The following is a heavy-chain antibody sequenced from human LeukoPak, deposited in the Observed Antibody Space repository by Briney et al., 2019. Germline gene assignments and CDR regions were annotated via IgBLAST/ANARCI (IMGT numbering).Heavy chain of an antibody. CDR3: ARQYSGYDAFDY. J-gene: IGHJ4*02. CDR1: GGSISSSSYH. CDR2: IYYSGST. Sequence: PSETLSLTCTVSGGSISSSSYHWGWTRQPPGKGLEWIGSIYYSGSTYYNPSLRSRVSISLDTSKNQFSLKLSSVTAADTAVYYCARQYSGYDAFDYWGQGTLVTVSS. D-gene: IGHD5-12*01. V-gene: IGHV4-39*07.